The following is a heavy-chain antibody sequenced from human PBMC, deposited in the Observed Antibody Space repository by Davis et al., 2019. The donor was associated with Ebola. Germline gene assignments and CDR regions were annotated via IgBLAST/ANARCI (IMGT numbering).Heavy chain of an antibody. CDR2: INHSGST. Sequence: MPGGSLRLSCAVYGGSFSGYYWNWIRQPLGKGLEWIGEINHSGSTNYNSSLTSRVTISLDTSNNQFSLKLSSVTAADTAVYYCARDKSVTTPYYYYYYGMDVWGQGTTVTVSS. CDR3: ARDKSVTTPYYYYYYGMDV. V-gene: IGHV4-34*01. CDR1: GGSFSGYY. J-gene: IGHJ6*02. D-gene: IGHD4-17*01.